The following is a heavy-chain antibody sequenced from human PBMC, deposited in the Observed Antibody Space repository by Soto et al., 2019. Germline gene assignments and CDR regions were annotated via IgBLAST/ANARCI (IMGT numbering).Heavy chain of an antibody. V-gene: IGHV3-23*01. Sequence: EVQLLQSGGGLVQPGGSLRLSCTASGFIYSIYAMAWVRQAPGKGLEWVSAISGSGGETYYADSVKGRFTISRDNSKNTVSLQMTNLRAEDTAVYYCAKEIAVAVATPPEYWGQGTLVTVSS. CDR1: GFIYSIYA. CDR2: ISGSGGET. J-gene: IGHJ4*02. CDR3: AKEIAVAVATPPEY. D-gene: IGHD5-12*01.